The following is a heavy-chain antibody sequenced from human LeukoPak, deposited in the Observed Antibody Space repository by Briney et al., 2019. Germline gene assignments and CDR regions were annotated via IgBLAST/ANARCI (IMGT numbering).Heavy chain of an antibody. Sequence: ASVKVSCKASGYTFTNYAMNWVRQAPGQGLEWMGWINTNTGNPTYAQGFTGRFVFSLDTSVSTAYLQISSLKTEDTAVYYCARRSMVQHLDVWGKGTTVTVSS. CDR2: INTNTGNP. CDR1: GYTFTNYA. CDR3: ARRSMVQHLDV. D-gene: IGHD3-10*01. V-gene: IGHV7-4-1*02. J-gene: IGHJ6*04.